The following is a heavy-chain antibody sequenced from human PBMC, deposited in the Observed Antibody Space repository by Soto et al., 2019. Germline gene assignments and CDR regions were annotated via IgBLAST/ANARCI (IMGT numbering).Heavy chain of an antibody. CDR3: AFIRVELGTPYYFDY. V-gene: IGHV1-69*02. J-gene: IGHJ4*02. D-gene: IGHD1-7*01. Sequence: QVQLVQSGAEVKKPGSSVKVSCKASGGTFSSYTISWVRQAPGQGLEWMGRIIPILGIANYAQKFQGRVTIPVDLSTXTAYMELSSLRSEDTAVYYCAFIRVELGTPYYFDYWGQGTLVTVSS. CDR1: GGTFSSYT. CDR2: IIPILGIA.